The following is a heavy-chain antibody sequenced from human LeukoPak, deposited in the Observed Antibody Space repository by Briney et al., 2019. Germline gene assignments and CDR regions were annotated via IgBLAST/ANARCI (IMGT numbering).Heavy chain of an antibody. CDR2: IKQDGSEK. CDR1: GFTFSSYW. D-gene: IGHD2-2*01. CDR3: ARDMGYLRVVPAAFDY. V-gene: IGHV3-7*01. J-gene: IGHJ4*02. Sequence: PGGSLRLSCAASGFTFSSYWMSWVRQAPGKGLEWVANIKQDGSEKYYVDSVKGRFTISRDNAKNSLYLQMNSLRAEDTAVYYCARDMGYLRVVPAAFDYWGQGTLVTVSS.